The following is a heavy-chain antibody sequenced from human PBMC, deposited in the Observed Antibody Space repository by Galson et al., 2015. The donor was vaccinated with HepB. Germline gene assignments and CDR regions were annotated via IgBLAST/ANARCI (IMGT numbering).Heavy chain of an antibody. CDR1: GFTFSSYG. D-gene: IGHD4-17*01. CDR2: IRYDGSNK. J-gene: IGHJ5*02. V-gene: IGHV3-30*02. Sequence: SLRLSCAASGFTFSSYGMHWVRQAPGKGLEWVAFIRYDGSNKYYADSVKGRFTISRDNSKNTLYLQMNSLRAEDTAVYYCAKDGISDYGVWGGRFDPWGQGTLVTVSS. CDR3: AKDGISDYGVWGGRFDP.